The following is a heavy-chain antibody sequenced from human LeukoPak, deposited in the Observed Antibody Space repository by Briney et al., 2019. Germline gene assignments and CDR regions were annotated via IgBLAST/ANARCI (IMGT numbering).Heavy chain of an antibody. D-gene: IGHD4/OR15-4a*01. J-gene: IGHJ1*01. Sequence: TGGSLRLSCEASGFTFSSFWMHWVRQVPGEGLEWVSRINKDGSSITYADSVKGRFTISRDNAKNTLYLQMNSLRAADTAVYNCASGGHTALWWGYVQHWSQGTLVTVSS. CDR1: GFTFSSFW. V-gene: IGHV3-74*03. CDR3: ASGGHTALWWGYVQH. CDR2: INKDGSSI.